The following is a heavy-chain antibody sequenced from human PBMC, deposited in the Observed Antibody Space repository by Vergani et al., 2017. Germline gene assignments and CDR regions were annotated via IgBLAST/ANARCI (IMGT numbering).Heavy chain of an antibody. CDR3: ARDSGGYDLGNFDY. J-gene: IGHJ4*02. D-gene: IGHD5-12*01. V-gene: IGHV3-30*04. CDR1: GFTFSIYA. Sequence: QVQLVESGGGVVHPGRSLRLSCAASGFTFSIYAMHWVRQAPGKGLEWVAVILYDGSNNYYADSVKGRFTISRDNSKNTLYLQMNSLRAEDTAMYYCARDSGGYDLGNFDYWGQGTLVTVSS. CDR2: ILYDGSNN.